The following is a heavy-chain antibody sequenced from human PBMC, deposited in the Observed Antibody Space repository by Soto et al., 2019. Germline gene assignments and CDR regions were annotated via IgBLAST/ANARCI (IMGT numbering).Heavy chain of an antibody. CDR1: GYTFTGYY. V-gene: IGHV1-2*02. CDR2: INPNSGGT. Sequence: ASVKVSCKASGYTFTGYYMHWVRQAPGQGLEWTGWINPNSGGTNYAQKFQGRVTMTRDTSISTAYMELSRLRSDDTAVYYCARTQEEGYYYGMDVWGQGTTVTVSS. J-gene: IGHJ6*02. CDR3: ARTQEEGYYYGMDV.